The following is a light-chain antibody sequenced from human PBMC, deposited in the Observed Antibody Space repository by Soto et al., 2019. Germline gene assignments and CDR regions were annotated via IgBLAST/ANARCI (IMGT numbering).Light chain of an antibody. J-gene: IGKJ2*01. V-gene: IGKV3-20*01. Sequence: EIVLTQSPGTLSLSPGERATLSCRASQSVSSNYLAWYQQKPGQAPRPLLYGASSRATGIPDRFSGSGSGTDLILTISRLESEDFAVYYCQQYGNSPRTFGQGTKLESK. CDR3: QQYGNSPRT. CDR2: GAS. CDR1: QSVSSNY.